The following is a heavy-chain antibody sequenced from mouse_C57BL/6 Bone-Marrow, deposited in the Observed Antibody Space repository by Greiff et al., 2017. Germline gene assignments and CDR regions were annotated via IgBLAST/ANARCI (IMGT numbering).Heavy chain of an antibody. J-gene: IGHJ2*01. CDR1: GYAFSSSW. Sequence: QVQLKESGPELVKPGASVKISCKASGYAFSSSWMNWVKQRPGKGLEWIGRIYPGDGDTNYNGKFKGKATMTADKSSSTAYMRLSSLTSEDSAVYFCARWGITAVVALGYWGQGTTRTVAS. CDR2: IYPGDGDT. D-gene: IGHD1-1*01. V-gene: IGHV1-82*01. CDR3: ARWGITAVVALGY.